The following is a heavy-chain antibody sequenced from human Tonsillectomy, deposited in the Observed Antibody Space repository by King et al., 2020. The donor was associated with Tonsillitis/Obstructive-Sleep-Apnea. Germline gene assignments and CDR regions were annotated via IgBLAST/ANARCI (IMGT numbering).Heavy chain of an antibody. CDR3: ARAGPDPYGSSNSCYDSNAFDY. Sequence: VQLVESGGGVVQPGRSLRVSCTASGFTFKNSTLHWIRQAPGKGLEWVAVISSDGNNKYYADSVKGRFTLSRDNSKTTLYLRMNSLRTEDTAVYYCARAGPDPYGSSNSCYDSNAFDYWGQGTLVTVSS. CDR2: ISSDGNNK. J-gene: IGHJ4*02. V-gene: IGHV3-30*04. D-gene: IGHD2-2*01. CDR1: GFTFKNST.